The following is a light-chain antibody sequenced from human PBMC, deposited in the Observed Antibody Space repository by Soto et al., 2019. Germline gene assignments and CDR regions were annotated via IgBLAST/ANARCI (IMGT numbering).Light chain of an antibody. Sequence: QSVVTQPASVSGSPGQSITISCTGTISDVGAYNYVSWYQHHPGKAPKLMIFAVSNRPSGISNRFSGSKSGNTASLTISGLQAEDEADYYCSSYTSGTTPYVFGTGTRSPS. V-gene: IGLV2-14*01. CDR3: SSYTSGTTPYV. CDR2: AVS. J-gene: IGLJ1*01. CDR1: ISDVGAYNY.